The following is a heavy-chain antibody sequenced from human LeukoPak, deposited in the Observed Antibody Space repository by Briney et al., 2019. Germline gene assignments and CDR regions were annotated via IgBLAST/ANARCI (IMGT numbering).Heavy chain of an antibody. CDR2: IYYSANT. V-gene: IGHV4-59*08. D-gene: IGHD2-15*01. Sequence: PSETLSLTCTVSGGSISSYYWSWIRQPPGKGLEWIGYIYYSANTNYNPSLKSRVTISVATSKHQFSLKLSSVTAADTAVYYCARTYSKYFDLWGRGTLVIVYS. CDR1: GGSISSYY. J-gene: IGHJ2*01. CDR3: ARTYSKYFDL.